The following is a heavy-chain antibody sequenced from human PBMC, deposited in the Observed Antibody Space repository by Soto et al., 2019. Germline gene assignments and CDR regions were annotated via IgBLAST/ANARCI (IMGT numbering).Heavy chain of an antibody. V-gene: IGHV4-59*08. CDR3: ARQGFGPLHGLVDV. J-gene: IGHJ6*02. D-gene: IGHD3-10*01. CDR2: VHHSWGS. CDR1: GGSISSYY. Sequence: QVQLQESGPGLVKPSETLSLSCTVSGGSISSYYWSWFRQSPGKRMEWIGYVHHSWGSSYNPSLQSRAAISLDTSKRQFSLKVTSVTATDTAVYYCARQGFGPLHGLVDVWGQGTTVTVSS.